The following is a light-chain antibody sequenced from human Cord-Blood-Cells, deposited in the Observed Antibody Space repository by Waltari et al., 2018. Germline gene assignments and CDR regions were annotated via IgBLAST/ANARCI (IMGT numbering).Light chain of an antibody. CDR1: SSDVGRYNL. CDR3: CSYAGSSTWV. CDR2: EGS. Sequence: QSALTQPASVSGSPGQSTTISCTGTSSDVGRYNLVSWYQQHPGKAPKLMIYEGSNRPSGVSNRFSGSKSGNTASLTISGLQAEDEADYYCCSYAGSSTWVFGGGTKLTVL. V-gene: IGLV2-23*01. J-gene: IGLJ3*02.